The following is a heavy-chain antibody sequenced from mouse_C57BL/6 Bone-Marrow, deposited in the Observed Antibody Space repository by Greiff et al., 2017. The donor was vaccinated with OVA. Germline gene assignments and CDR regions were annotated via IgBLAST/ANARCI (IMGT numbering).Heavy chain of an antibody. CDR3: ARYDYAQAY. CDR1: GYTFTSYW. CDR2: IDPSDSET. D-gene: IGHD2-4*01. Sequence: VQLQQPGAELVRPGSSVKLSCKASGYTFTSYWLHWVQQRPIQGLEWIGNIDPSDSETHSNQKFKDKATLTVDKSSSTAYMQLSSLISENAAVYYCARYDYAQAYWGQGALVTVSA. J-gene: IGHJ3*01. V-gene: IGHV1-52*01.